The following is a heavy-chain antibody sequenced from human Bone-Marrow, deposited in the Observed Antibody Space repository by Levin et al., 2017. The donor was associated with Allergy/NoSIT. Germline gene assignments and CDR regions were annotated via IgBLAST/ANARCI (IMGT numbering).Heavy chain of an antibody. Sequence: NPGESLKISCKVSGYRFTSNWIDWVRQMPGKGLEWMGIIYPGDSDTRYSPSFQGQVTISADKSISTTYLQLSSLKASDTAMYYCASRNSSSDFENWGQGTLVTVSS. CDR2: IYPGDSDT. D-gene: IGHD6-19*01. CDR3: ASRNSSSDFEN. CDR1: GYRFTSNW. V-gene: IGHV5-51*01. J-gene: IGHJ4*02.